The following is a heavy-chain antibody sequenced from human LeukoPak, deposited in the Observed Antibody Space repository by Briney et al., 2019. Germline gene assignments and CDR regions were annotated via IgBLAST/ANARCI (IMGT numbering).Heavy chain of an antibody. CDR3: TTIGYCSSTSCYKIDY. CDR1: GFTFSSYG. CDR2: IWYDGSNK. D-gene: IGHD2-2*02. V-gene: IGHV3-33*01. Sequence: GRSLRLSCAASGFTFSSYGMHWVRQAPGKGLEWVAVIWYDGSNKYYADSVKGRFTISRDNSKNTLYLQMNSLKTEDTAVYYCTTIGYCSSTSCYKIDYWGQGTLVTVSS. J-gene: IGHJ4*02.